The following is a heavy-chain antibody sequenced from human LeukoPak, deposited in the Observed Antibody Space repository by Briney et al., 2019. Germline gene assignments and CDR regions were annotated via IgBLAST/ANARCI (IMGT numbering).Heavy chain of an antibody. D-gene: IGHD2-15*01. V-gene: IGHV1-69*05. Sequence: SVKVSCKASGGTFCSYAISWVRQAPGQGLEWMGGIIPIFGTANYAQKFQGRVTITTDESTSTAYMELSSLRSEDTAVYYCARDLYCSGGSCYSGVDYWGQGTLVTVSS. CDR2: IIPIFGTA. CDR3: ARDLYCSGGSCYSGVDY. J-gene: IGHJ4*02. CDR1: GGTFCSYA.